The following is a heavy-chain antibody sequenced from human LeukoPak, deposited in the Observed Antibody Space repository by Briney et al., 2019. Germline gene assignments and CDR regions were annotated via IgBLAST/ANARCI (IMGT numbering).Heavy chain of an antibody. D-gene: IGHD3-22*01. V-gene: IGHV4-4*07. J-gene: IGHJ4*02. Sequence: KPSETLSLTCTVSGGSITSYYWSWIRQPAGKGLEWIGLIYTRGGTNYNPSLRSRATVSVDTSRNQFSLKLTSVTAADTAVYYCAGEGHYYDSTGYYYGGEDYWGQGTLVTVSS. CDR2: IYTRGGT. CDR1: GGSITSYY. CDR3: AGEGHYYDSTGYYYGGEDY.